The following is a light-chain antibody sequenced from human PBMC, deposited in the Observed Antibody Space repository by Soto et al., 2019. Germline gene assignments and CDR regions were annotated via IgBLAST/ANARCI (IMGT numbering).Light chain of an antibody. CDR3: SSYGGTNNVV. CDR2: EVT. J-gene: IGLJ2*01. CDR1: SSDVGGYKY. V-gene: IGLV2-8*01. Sequence: QYALTQPPSASGSPGQSVTISCTGTSSDVGGYKYVSWYQHHPGKAPKVVIYEVTKRPSGVPDRFSGFQSGNTASLTVSGLQAEDEADYYCSSYGGTNNVVLGGGTQLTVL.